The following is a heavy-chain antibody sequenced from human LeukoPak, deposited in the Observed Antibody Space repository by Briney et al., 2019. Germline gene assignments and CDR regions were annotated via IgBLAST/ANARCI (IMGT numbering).Heavy chain of an antibody. J-gene: IGHJ4*02. CDR3: AKDRGVGYGGKYYFDY. Sequence: GGSLRLSCAASGFTFSSYWMSWVRQAPGKGLEWVANIKQDGSEKYYVDSVKGRFTISRDNSKNTLYLQMNSLRAEDTAVYYCAKDRGVGYGGKYYFDYWGQGTLVTVSS. D-gene: IGHD4-23*01. V-gene: IGHV3-7*03. CDR1: GFTFSSYW. CDR2: IKQDGSEK.